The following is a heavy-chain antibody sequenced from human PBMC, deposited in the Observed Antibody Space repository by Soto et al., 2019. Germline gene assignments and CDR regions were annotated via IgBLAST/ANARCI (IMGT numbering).Heavy chain of an antibody. V-gene: IGHV3-23*01. J-gene: IGHJ3*02. CDR2: ISGSGGST. CDR1: GFTFSSYA. D-gene: IGHD3-9*01. Sequence: GGSLRLSCAASGFTFSSYAMSWVRQAPGKGLEWVSAISGSGGSTYYADSVKGRFTISRDKSKNTLYVQMNSLRAEDTAIYYCAKEFLVYDNLTGYAPNAFDIWGQGTMVTVSS. CDR3: AKEFLVYDNLTGYAPNAFDI.